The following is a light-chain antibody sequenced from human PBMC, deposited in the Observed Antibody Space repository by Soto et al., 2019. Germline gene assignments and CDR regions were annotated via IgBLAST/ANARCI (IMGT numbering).Light chain of an antibody. CDR2: GNT. Sequence: QSVLTQAPSVSGDPGQRVTISCTGSSSNIGAGFDVHWYQHLPGTAPKLLVYGNTIRPSGVPDRFAGSKSDTSASLAITGLQAEDEADFYCQSYDSSLSAVVFGGGTKLTVL. V-gene: IGLV1-40*01. J-gene: IGLJ2*01. CDR3: QSYDSSLSAVV. CDR1: SSNIGAGFD.